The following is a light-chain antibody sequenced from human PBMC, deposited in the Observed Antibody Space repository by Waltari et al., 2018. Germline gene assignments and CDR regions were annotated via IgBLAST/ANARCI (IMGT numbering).Light chain of an antibody. CDR2: SAS. V-gene: IGKV1-17*01. CDR1: QDIKTY. Sequence: DIQMTQSPSSLSASAGDRVTITCRASQDIKTYLNWYQQKPGKSPKRLIFSASSLESGVPSRFSGSGSGTDFTFIISSLQPEDSATYFCLQHDSLPYTFGQGTKVEIK. J-gene: IGKJ2*01. CDR3: LQHDSLPYT.